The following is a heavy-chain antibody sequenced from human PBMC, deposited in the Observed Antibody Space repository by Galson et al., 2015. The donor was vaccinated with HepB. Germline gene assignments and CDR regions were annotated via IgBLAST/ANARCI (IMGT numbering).Heavy chain of an antibody. CDR1: GGSFSGYY. CDR2: INHSGST. V-gene: IGHV4-34*01. Sequence: TLSLTCAVYGGSFSGYYWSWIRQPPGKGLEWIGEINHSGSTNYNPSLKSRVTISVDTSKNQFSLKLSSVTAADTAVYYCARSHLRIAARVYWYFDLWGRGTLVTVSS. CDR3: ARSHLRIAARVYWYFDL. J-gene: IGHJ2*01. D-gene: IGHD6-6*01.